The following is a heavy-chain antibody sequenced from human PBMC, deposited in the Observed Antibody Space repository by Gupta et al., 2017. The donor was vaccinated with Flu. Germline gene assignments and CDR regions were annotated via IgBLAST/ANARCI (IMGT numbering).Heavy chain of an antibody. CDR3: AKDPGFAPKASHWFDS. CDR1: GFSFGFFG. Sequence: EGQLLESEAGLVLPGASLSLSCVASGFSFGFFGMGLVRQAPGKGLEWVSTISGSGDVTYYADSVKGRFTISRDNSKNTLYVQMNSLRAVDSALYYCAKDPGFAPKASHWFDSWGQGTLVTVSS. V-gene: IGHV3-23*01. D-gene: IGHD2-21*01. CDR2: ISGSGDVT. J-gene: IGHJ5*01.